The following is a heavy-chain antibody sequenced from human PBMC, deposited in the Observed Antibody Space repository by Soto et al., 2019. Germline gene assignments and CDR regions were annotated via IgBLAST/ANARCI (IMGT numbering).Heavy chain of an antibody. V-gene: IGHV1-69*13. J-gene: IGHJ4*02. CDR3: ARAKWELPFDY. D-gene: IGHD1-26*01. Sequence: SVKVSCKSSGCTFSSYAISCVRQAPGQGLEWMGGIIPIFGTANYAQKFQGRVTITADESTSTAYMELSSLRSEDTAVYYCARAKWELPFDYWGQGTLVTVSS. CDR1: GCTFSSYA. CDR2: IIPIFGTA.